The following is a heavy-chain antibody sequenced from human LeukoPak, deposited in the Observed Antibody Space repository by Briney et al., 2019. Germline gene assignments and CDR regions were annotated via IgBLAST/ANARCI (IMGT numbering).Heavy chain of an antibody. J-gene: IGHJ5*02. V-gene: IGHV3-11*04. CDR1: GFTFSDYY. Sequence: GGSLRLSCAASGFTFSDYYMSWIRQAPGKGLEWVSYISSSGSTIYYADSVKGRFTISRDNAKNSLYLQMNSLRAEDTAVYYCARPSLAGVAADNWFDPWGQGTLVTVSS. CDR2: ISSSGSTI. D-gene: IGHD6-13*01. CDR3: ARPSLAGVAADNWFDP.